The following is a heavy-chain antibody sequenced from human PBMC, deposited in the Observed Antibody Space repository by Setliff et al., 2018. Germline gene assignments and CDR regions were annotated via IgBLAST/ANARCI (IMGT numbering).Heavy chain of an antibody. J-gene: IGHJ4*02. D-gene: IGHD1-20*01. Sequence: PSETLSLTCAVDRGSFSNFYLTWIRRSPGKGLEWIGEIHPTEGAKYNPSLQSRVTMSVDTSSKQHSLKLTSVTAADTAMYYCSRGQDNSKVGHDWGQGTLVTVSS. V-gene: IGHV4-34*01. CDR2: IHPTEGA. CDR1: RGSFSNFY. CDR3: SRGQDNSKVGHD.